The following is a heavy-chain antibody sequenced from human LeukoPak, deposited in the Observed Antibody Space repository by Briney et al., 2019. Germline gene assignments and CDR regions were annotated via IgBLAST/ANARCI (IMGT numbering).Heavy chain of an antibody. D-gene: IGHD3-16*02. V-gene: IGHV4-59*01. CDR1: GGSISSYY. CDR2: IYYSGST. CDR3: ARAKPLYDYVWGSYRSYYFDY. J-gene: IGHJ4*02. Sequence: SETLSLTCTVSGGSISSYYWSWIRQPPGKGLEWIGYIYYSGSTNYNPSLKSRVTISVDTSKNQFSLKLSSVTAADTAVYYCARAKPLYDYVWGSYRSYYFDYWGQGTLVTVSS.